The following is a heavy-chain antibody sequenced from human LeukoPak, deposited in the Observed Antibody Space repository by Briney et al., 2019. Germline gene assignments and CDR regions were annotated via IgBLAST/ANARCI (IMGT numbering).Heavy chain of an antibody. D-gene: IGHD1-26*01. J-gene: IGHJ4*02. CDR1: GFTVSSNY. V-gene: IGHV3-66*01. CDR2: IYSGGST. CDR3: AKDFSPRAVGATGYFDY. Sequence: PGGSLRLSCAASGFTVSSNYMSWVRQAPGKGLEWVSVIYSGGSTYYADSVKGRFTISRDNSKNTLYLQMNSLRAEDTAVYYCAKDFSPRAVGATGYFDYWGQGTLVTVSS.